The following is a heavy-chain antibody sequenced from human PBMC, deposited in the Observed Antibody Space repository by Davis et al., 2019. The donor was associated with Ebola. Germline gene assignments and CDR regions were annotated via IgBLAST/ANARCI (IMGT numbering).Heavy chain of an antibody. Sequence: AASVKVSCKASGYTFTGYYIHWVRQAPGQGLEWMGRINPYSGGTNYAQKFQGRVTMTRDTSISTAYMELSSLRSEDTAVYFCARLSSTWSSLYGMDVWGQGTTVTVSS. CDR3: ARLSSTWSSLYGMDV. D-gene: IGHD6-13*01. CDR2: INPYSGGT. CDR1: GYTFTGYY. V-gene: IGHV1-2*06. J-gene: IGHJ6*02.